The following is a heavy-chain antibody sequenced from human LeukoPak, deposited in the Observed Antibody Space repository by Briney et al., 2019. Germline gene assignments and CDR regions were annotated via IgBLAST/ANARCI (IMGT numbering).Heavy chain of an antibody. J-gene: IGHJ4*02. CDR2: ISAYNGNT. CDR3: ARGTYFDY. V-gene: IGHV1-18*01. CDR1: GYTFTSYA. Sequence: PGASVKVSCKASGYTFTSYAMNWVRQAPGQGLEWMGWISAYNGNTNSAQNLQGRVTMTTDTSTSTAYMELRSLRSDDTAVYYCARGTYFDYWGQGTLVTVSS.